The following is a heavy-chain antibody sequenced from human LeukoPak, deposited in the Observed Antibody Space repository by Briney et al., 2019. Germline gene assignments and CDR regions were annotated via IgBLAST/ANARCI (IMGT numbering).Heavy chain of an antibody. D-gene: IGHD6-13*01. CDR2: ISGSGGST. CDR1: GFTFRNYA. V-gene: IGHV3-23*01. J-gene: IGHJ5*02. Sequence: GGSLRLSCTASGFTFRNYAMTWVRQAPGKGLEFVSAISGSGGSTYYADSVKGRFTIARDNSNNTLYLQMNSLRAEDTAVYYCAKGQSAGTRVFRWFDPWGRGTLVTVSS. CDR3: AKGQSAGTRVFRWFDP.